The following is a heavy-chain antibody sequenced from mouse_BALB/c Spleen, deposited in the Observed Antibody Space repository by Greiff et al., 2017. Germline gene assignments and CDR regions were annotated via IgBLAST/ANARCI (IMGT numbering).Heavy chain of an antibody. CDR1: GFTFSNYW. J-gene: IGHJ3*01. CDR2: IRLKSNTYAT. V-gene: IGHV6-6*02. Sequence: EVKVEESGGGLVQPGGSMTLSCVASGFTFSNYWMNWVRQSPEKGLEWVAEIRLKSNTYATHYAESVKGRFTISRDDSKSSVYLQMNNLSAEDTGIYYCTRPNLLRSAWLAYWGQGTLVTVSA. D-gene: IGHD1-1*01. CDR3: TRPNLLRSAWLAY.